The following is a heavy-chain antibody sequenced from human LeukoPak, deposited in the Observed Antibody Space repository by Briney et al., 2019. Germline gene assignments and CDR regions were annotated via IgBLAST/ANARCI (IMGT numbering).Heavy chain of an antibody. CDR2: IYYSGGP. CDR1: GDSLTHSF. J-gene: IGHJ4*02. V-gene: IGHV4-59*01. D-gene: IGHD2-15*01. Sequence: PSETLSLTCTVSGDSLTHSFWSWIRQPPGKGLEWIGYIYYSGGPVYNPSLNSRVTISVDKSRNHFSLRLSSVTAADTAVYFCTRLSCNDGSCYEGYWGQGTLVTVSS. CDR3: TRLSCNDGSCYEGY.